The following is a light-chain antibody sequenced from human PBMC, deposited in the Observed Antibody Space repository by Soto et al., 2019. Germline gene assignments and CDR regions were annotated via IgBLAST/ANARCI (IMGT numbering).Light chain of an antibody. CDR3: QQRSNWPFT. V-gene: IGKV3-11*01. CDR1: QSVSSY. CDR2: DAS. J-gene: IGKJ3*01. Sequence: IGLSQSPATLSLSTGERATLSCRASQSVSSYLAWYQQKPGQAPRLLIYDASNRATGIPARFSGSGSGTDFTLTISSLEPEDFAVYYCQQRSNWPFTFGPGPKVDIK.